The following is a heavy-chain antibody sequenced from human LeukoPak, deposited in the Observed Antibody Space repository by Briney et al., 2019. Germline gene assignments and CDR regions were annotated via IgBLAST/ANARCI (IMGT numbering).Heavy chain of an antibody. Sequence: SETLSLTCSDSDGTISSSSYYWGWIRQPPGQGLEWIGSINYRGTTSYNPSLKSRVTISVDTSKNQFSLKLSSVTAADTAVYYCARQGRSAFYYYYYMDVWGKGTTVTVSS. CDR3: ARQGRSAFYYYYYMDV. V-gene: IGHV4-39*01. J-gene: IGHJ6*03. CDR2: INYRGTT. CDR1: DGTISSSSYY. D-gene: IGHD3-3*01.